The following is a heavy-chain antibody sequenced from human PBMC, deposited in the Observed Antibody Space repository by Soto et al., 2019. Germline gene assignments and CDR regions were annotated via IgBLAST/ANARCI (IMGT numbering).Heavy chain of an antibody. CDR1: GFTVSSNY. V-gene: IGHV3-53*01. D-gene: IGHD3-16*01. Sequence: GWSLRLSCAASGFTVSSNYMSWVRQAPGKGLEWVSVIYSGGSTYYADSVKGRFTISRDNSKNTLYLQMNSLRAEDTAVYYCARVLIWGRNVLGIWGQGTMVTVSS. J-gene: IGHJ3*02. CDR2: IYSGGST. CDR3: ARVLIWGRNVLGI.